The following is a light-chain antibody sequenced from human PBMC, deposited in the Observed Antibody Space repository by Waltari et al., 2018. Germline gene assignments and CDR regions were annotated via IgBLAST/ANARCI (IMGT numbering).Light chain of an antibody. CDR2: GNN. V-gene: IGLV1-40*01. CDR1: SSNIGAHYD. J-gene: IGLJ3*02. Sequence: QSVLTQPPSVSGAPGQTVTISCTGGSSNIGAHYDVHWYQQLLGKAPKVVVYGNNNRPSGFPYRFSGSKSGTSASLTISWLQAEDESDYYCQSYDSRLSAYVFGGGTKLTVL. CDR3: QSYDSRLSAYV.